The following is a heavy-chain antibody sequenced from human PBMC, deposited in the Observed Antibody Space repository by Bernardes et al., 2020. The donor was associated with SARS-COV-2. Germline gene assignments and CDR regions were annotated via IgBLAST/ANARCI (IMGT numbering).Heavy chain of an antibody. CDR3: ARGGSVYCSGDSCYFGEN. CDR1: GFSFSSYW. Sequence: GGSLRLSCEASGFSFSSYWMHWVRQAPGKRLVWVSRMNSDGSSTDYADSVKGRFTISRDNAKNTLYLQMNSLRADDTAVYYCARGGSVYCSGDSCYFGENWSQGTLVTVSS. D-gene: IGHD2-15*01. V-gene: IGHV3-74*01. CDR2: MNSDGSST. J-gene: IGHJ4*02.